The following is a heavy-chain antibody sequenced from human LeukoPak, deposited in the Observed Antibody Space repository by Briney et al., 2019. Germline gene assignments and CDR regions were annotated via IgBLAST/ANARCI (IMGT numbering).Heavy chain of an antibody. D-gene: IGHD6-13*01. J-gene: IGHJ4*02. Sequence: GESLKISCKGSGYGFTSYWIGWVRQMPGKGLEWMGIIYPGDSDTRYSPSFQGQVTISADKSISTAYLQWSSLKASDTAMYYCASGEDSSSWSSDYWGQGSLVTVSS. CDR1: GYGFTSYW. CDR2: IYPGDSDT. V-gene: IGHV5-51*01. CDR3: ASGEDSSSWSSDY.